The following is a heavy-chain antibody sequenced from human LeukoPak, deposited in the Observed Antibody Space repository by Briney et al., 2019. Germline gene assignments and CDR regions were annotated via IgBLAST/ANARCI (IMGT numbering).Heavy chain of an antibody. Sequence: SLKISCAASGFTFDDYAMHWVRQAPGKGLEWVSGISWNSGSIGYADSVKGRFTISRDNAKNSLYLQMNSLRAEDMALYYCAKADYYDSSGSIFDIWGQGTMVTVSS. J-gene: IGHJ3*02. CDR1: GFTFDDYA. D-gene: IGHD3-22*01. V-gene: IGHV3-9*03. CDR3: AKADYYDSSGSIFDI. CDR2: ISWNSGSI.